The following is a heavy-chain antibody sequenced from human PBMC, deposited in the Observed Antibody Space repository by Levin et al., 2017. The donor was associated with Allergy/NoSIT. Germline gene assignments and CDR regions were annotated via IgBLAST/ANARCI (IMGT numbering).Heavy chain of an antibody. J-gene: IGHJ4*02. D-gene: IGHD4-17*01. CDR1: GFTFSDYY. CDR2: ISSSSSYT. Sequence: GGSLRLSCAASGFTFSDYYMSWIRQAPGKGLEWVSYISSSSSYTNYADSVKGRFTISRDNAKNSLYLQMNSLRAEDTAVYYCARAAGNDYGDHHYWGQGTLVTVSS. V-gene: IGHV3-11*05. CDR3: ARAAGNDYGDHHY.